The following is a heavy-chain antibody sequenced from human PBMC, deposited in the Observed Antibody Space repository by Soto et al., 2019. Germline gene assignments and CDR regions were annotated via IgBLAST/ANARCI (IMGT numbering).Heavy chain of an antibody. CDR2: IIPIFGTA. D-gene: IGHD3-10*01. V-gene: IGHV1-69*01. CDR3: AGSFKYGSGTFDALDV. CDR1: GGTSSDYA. J-gene: IGHJ3*01. Sequence: QVLLVQSGTEVKKPGSSVKVSCQAFGGTSSDYALTWVRQAPGQGLEWMGGIIPIFGTANYAQRFQGRVSITADESSSTAYMELSSLKSEDTAVYYCAGSFKYGSGTFDALDVWGHGTMVMVSS.